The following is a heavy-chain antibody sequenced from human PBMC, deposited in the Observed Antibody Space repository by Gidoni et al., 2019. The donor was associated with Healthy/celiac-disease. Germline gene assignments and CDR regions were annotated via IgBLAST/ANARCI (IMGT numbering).Heavy chain of an antibody. Sequence: QLQLQESGPGLVKPSETLSLTCTVSGGSISSSSYYWGWIRQPPGKGLEWFGSIYYSGSTYYNPSLKSRVTISVDTSKNQFSLKLSSVTAADTAVYYCARLNSGYEGDYFDYWGQGTLVTVSS. CDR2: IYYSGST. J-gene: IGHJ4*02. CDR3: ARLNSGYEGDYFDY. V-gene: IGHV4-39*01. CDR1: GGSISSSSYY. D-gene: IGHD5-12*01.